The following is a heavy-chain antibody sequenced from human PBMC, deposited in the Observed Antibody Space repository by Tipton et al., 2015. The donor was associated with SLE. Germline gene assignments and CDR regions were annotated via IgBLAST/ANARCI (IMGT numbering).Heavy chain of an antibody. CDR3: ARYVTMVRGVTAHDAFDI. CDR1: GGSISSYY. V-gene: IGHV4-59*12. D-gene: IGHD3-10*01. CDR2: INHSGRT. J-gene: IGHJ3*02. Sequence: LRLSCTVSGGSISSYYWSWIRQPPGKGLEWIGEINHSGRTNYNPSLKSRVTISVDTSKNQFSLKLSSVTAADTAVYYCARYVTMVRGVTAHDAFDIWGQGTMVTVSS.